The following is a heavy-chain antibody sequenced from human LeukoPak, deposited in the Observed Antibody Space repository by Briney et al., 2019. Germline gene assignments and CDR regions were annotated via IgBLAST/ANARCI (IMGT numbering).Heavy chain of an antibody. J-gene: IGHJ4*02. CDR1: GGSMSSGSSY. D-gene: IGHD6-19*01. CDR2: IYYSGST. CDR3: ARGRGYSSGWYRFDY. Sequence: PSETLSLTCTVSGGSMSSGSSYWGWIRQPPGKGLEWIGTIYYSGSTYYNPSLKSRVTISVDTSKNQFSLKLSSVTAADTAVYYCARGRGYSSGWYRFDYWGQGTLVTVSS. V-gene: IGHV4-39*07.